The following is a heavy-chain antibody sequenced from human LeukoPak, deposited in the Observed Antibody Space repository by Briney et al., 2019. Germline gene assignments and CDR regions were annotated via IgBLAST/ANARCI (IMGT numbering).Heavy chain of an antibody. CDR3: ARDHRDMAAENSAFDI. J-gene: IGHJ3*02. CDR1: GGTFSSYA. D-gene: IGHD1-7*01. Sequence: SVKVSCKASGGTFSSYAISWVRQAPGQGLEWMGGIIPIFGTANYAQKFQGRVTITADESTSTAYMELSSLRSEDTAGYYCARDHRDMAAENSAFDIWGPATMVTASS. V-gene: IGHV1-69*01. CDR2: IIPIFGTA.